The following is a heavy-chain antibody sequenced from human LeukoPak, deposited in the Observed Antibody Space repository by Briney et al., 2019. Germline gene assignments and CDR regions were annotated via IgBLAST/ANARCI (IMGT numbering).Heavy chain of an antibody. CDR3: ARDYGWLVAARPMQFDY. Sequence: SETLSLTCTVSGYSISSGYYWGWIRQPPGKGLEWIGSIFYSGRTYYNPSLKSRVTISVDTSKNRFSLKLSSVTAADTAVYYCARDYGWLVAARPMQFDYWGQGTLVTVSS. CDR1: GYSISSGYY. V-gene: IGHV4-38-2*02. J-gene: IGHJ4*02. D-gene: IGHD6-19*01. CDR2: IFYSGRT.